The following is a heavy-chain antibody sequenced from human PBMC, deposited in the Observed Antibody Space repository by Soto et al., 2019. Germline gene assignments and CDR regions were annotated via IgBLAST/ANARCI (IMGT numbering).Heavy chain of an antibody. CDR2: INSDGSDT. J-gene: IGHJ4*02. Sequence: EVQLVESGGGLVQPGGSLRLSCAASGFTFSSYWMHWVRQAPGKGLVWVSHINSDGSDTTYADSVKGRFTISRDNAKNMLYLQMNSLRAEDTAVYYCVRDDIGPGIDYWGLGTLVTVSS. V-gene: IGHV3-74*01. CDR3: VRDDIGPGIDY. CDR1: GFTFSSYW.